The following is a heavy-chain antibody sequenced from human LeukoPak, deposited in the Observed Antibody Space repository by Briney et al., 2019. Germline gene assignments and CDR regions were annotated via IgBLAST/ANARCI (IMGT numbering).Heavy chain of an antibody. CDR1: GYIFSSFD. J-gene: IGHJ4*02. CDR2: ISSNGGST. CDR3: VKDFRGIPIDY. V-gene: IGHV3-64D*06. Sequence: GGSLRLSCSASGYIFSSFDMYWVRQAPGKVLEYVSAISSNGGSTYYADSVKGRFTISRDNSKNTLNLQISSLRAEDTAIYYCVKDFRGIPIDYGGQGTLVTVSS. D-gene: IGHD3-10*01.